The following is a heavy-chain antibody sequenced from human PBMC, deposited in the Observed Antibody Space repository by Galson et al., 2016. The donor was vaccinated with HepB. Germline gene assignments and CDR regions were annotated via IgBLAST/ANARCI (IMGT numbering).Heavy chain of an antibody. V-gene: IGHV4-59*01. CDR3: AGDGGYDWFDY. CDR2: IYYSGSA. CDR1: GGSIRSYY. D-gene: IGHD5-12*01. Sequence: SETLSLTCTVSGGSIRSYYWSWIRQPPGKGLEWIGYIYYSGSANYNPSLKSRVSISVDTSKSQFSLKLTSVTAADTAVYYCAGDGGYDWFDYWGQGTLVTVSS. J-gene: IGHJ4*02.